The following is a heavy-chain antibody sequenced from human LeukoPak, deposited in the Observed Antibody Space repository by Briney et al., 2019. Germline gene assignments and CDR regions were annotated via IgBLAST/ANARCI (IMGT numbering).Heavy chain of an antibody. V-gene: IGHV3-64*01. J-gene: IGHJ4*02. CDR1: GFTFSSYA. CDR2: ISSNGGST. Sequence: GRSLRLSCAASGFTFSSYAMHWVRQAPGKGLEYVSAISSNGGSTYYANSVKGRFTISRDNSKNTLYLQMGSLRAEDMAVYYCARDRYFDYWGQGTLVTVSS. CDR3: ARDRYFDY.